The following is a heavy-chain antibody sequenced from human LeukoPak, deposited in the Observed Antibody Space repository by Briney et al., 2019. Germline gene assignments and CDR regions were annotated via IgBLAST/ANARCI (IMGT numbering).Heavy chain of an antibody. D-gene: IGHD2-15*01. V-gene: IGHV3-23*01. CDR1: GFTFGSYA. J-gene: IGHJ4*02. Sequence: PGGYVRLYGAASGFTFGSYAMMWVRQAPGKGREWVSTLSDTGGNIYYADSVKGRFTISRDNSKTARYLLMTSLRAEDTALYYCAKDMARGDCSGGSCYPLGYWGRGTRVTVSS. CDR3: AKDMARGDCSGGSCYPLGY. CDR2: LSDTGGNI.